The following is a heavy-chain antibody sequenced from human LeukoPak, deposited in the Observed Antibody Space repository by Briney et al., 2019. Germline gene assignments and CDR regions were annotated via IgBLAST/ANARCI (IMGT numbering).Heavy chain of an antibody. V-gene: IGHV3-30*02. CDR2: IRYDGSNK. J-gene: IGHJ4*02. D-gene: IGHD2-2*01. Sequence: GGSLRLSCAASGFTVSSNYMSWVRQAPGKGLEGVAFIRYDGSNKYYADSVKGRFTISRDNSKNTLYLQMNSLRAEDTAVYYCAKDQVYCSSTSCLGSYYFDYWGQGTLVTVSS. CDR1: GFTVSSNY. CDR3: AKDQVYCSSTSCLGSYYFDY.